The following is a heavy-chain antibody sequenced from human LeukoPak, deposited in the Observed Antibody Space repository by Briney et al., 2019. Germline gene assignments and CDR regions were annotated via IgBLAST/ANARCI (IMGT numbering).Heavy chain of an antibody. CDR3: ARWGSTSCYDY. Sequence: GGSLRLSCAASGFTFSNYAMHWVRQAPGKGLEYVSAISSNGGGTYYANSVKGRFTISRDNSKNTLYLQMGSLRAEDMAVYYCARWGSTSCYDYWGQGTLVTVST. CDR1: GFTFSNYA. D-gene: IGHD2-2*01. J-gene: IGHJ4*02. V-gene: IGHV3-64*01. CDR2: ISSNGGGT.